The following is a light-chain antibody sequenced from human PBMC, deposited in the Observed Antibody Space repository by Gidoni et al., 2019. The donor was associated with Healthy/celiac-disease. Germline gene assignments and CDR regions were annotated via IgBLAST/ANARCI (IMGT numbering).Light chain of an antibody. J-gene: IGKJ1*01. CDR2: WAS. CDR3: QRYYSTPPK. Sequence: DIVMTQSPDSLAVSLGDRATINCKSSQSVLYSSNNKNYLAGYQQKPGQPPKLLIYWASTRESGVPDRFSGSGSGTDFTLTSSSLQAEDVAVYYCQRYYSTPPKFGQGTKVEIK. V-gene: IGKV4-1*01. CDR1: QSVLYSSNNKNY.